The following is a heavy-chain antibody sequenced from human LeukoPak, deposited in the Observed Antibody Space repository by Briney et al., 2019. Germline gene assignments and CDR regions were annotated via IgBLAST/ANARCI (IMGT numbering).Heavy chain of an antibody. V-gene: IGHV3-53*01. Sequence: GGSLRLSCAASGFTVSSNYMSWVRQAPGKGLEWVSVIYSGGSTTYADSVKGRFTISRDNAKNTLYLQMNSLRAEDTAVYYCASYVSAHYGYDYWGQGTLVTVSS. CDR3: ASYVSAHYGYDY. J-gene: IGHJ4*02. CDR2: IYSGGST. CDR1: GFTVSSNY. D-gene: IGHD3-10*01.